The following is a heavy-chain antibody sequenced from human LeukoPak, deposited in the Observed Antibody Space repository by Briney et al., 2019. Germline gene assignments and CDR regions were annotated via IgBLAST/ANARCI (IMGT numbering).Heavy chain of an antibody. CDR3: AREHPTYCSGGRCYGSFDY. V-gene: IGHV3-30-3*01. D-gene: IGHD2-15*01. CDR1: GFSFSSYV. CDR2: ISYDGSNE. Sequence: QSGGSLRLSCAASGFSFSSYVMHWVRQAPGKGLDWMALISYDGSNEYYADSVRGRFTISRDSSKNTLYLQMNSLRAEDTAVYYCAREHPTYCSGGRCYGSFDYWGQGTLVTVSS. J-gene: IGHJ4*02.